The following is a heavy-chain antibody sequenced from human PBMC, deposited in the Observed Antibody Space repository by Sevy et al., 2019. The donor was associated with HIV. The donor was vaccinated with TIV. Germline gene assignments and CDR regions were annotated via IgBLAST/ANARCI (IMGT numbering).Heavy chain of an antibody. Sequence: GESLKISCAASGFTVSSNYMSWVRQAPGKGLEWVSVLYSGGSTYYADSVKGRFTISRDNSKNTLYLQMDSLRAEDTAVYYCARDVPYYSDSSGGVYWGQGTLVTVSS. D-gene: IGHD3-22*01. V-gene: IGHV3-53*01. CDR3: ARDVPYYSDSSGGVY. CDR2: LYSGGST. J-gene: IGHJ4*02. CDR1: GFTVSSNY.